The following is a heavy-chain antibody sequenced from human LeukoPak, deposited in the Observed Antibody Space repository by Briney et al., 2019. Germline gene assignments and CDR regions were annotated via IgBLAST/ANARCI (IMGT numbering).Heavy chain of an antibody. CDR3: ARRGWGGSGFDD. V-gene: IGHV3-48*01. J-gene: IGHJ4*02. D-gene: IGHD3-16*01. CDR1: EFTFSSYS. Sequence: GGSLRLSCAASEFTFSSYSMNRVRQAPGKGLEWVSYITNSGNSKSYADSVKGRFTISRDNTKNSLYLQMNGLRAEDTAVYYCARRGWGGSGFDDWGQGTLVTVSS. CDR2: ITNSGNSK.